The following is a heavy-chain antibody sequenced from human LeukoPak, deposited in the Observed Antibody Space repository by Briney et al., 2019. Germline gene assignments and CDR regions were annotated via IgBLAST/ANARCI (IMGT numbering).Heavy chain of an antibody. CDR3: ARVPPPYCSGGSCYSYYGLDV. J-gene: IGHJ6*02. Sequence: GGSLKISCKSSGYTFASYWIAWVRQMPGKGLEWMGIIYPGDSDTRYSPSFQGQVTISADESISTAYLQWSSLKASDTAMYYCARVPPPYCSGGSCYSYYGLDVWGQGTTVTVSS. CDR1: GYTFASYW. D-gene: IGHD2-15*01. V-gene: IGHV5-51*01. CDR2: IYPGDSDT.